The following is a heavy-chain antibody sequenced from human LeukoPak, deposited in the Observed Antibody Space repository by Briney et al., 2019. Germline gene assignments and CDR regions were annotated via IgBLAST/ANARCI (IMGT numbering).Heavy chain of an antibody. D-gene: IGHD6-13*01. Sequence: ASVTVSCKASGYTFTSYDINWVRQATGQGLEWMGWMNPNSGNTGYAQKFQGRVTMTRNTSISTAYMELSSLRSEETAVYYGARGSRKRAGLFDYWGQGTLVTVSS. V-gene: IGHV1-8*01. J-gene: IGHJ4*02. CDR3: ARGSRKRAGLFDY. CDR2: MNPNSGNT. CDR1: GYTFTSYD.